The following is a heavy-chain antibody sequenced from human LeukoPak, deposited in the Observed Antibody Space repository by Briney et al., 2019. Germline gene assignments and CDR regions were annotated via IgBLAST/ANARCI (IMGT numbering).Heavy chain of an antibody. D-gene: IGHD3-22*01. CDR2: IKQDGSEK. Sequence: GGSLRLSCSASGFSFRSYWMSWVRQAPGKGLEWVAKIKQDGSEKYYVDSVKGRFTISRDNAKNSLYLQMNRLRAEDTAVYYCATEGPYYSDSSASAFDYWGQGTLVTVSS. V-gene: IGHV3-7*01. CDR3: ATEGPYYSDSSASAFDY. J-gene: IGHJ4*02. CDR1: GFSFRSYW.